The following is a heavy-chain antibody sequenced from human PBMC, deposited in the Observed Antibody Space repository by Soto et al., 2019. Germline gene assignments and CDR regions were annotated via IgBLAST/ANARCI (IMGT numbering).Heavy chain of an antibody. CDR3: ARDLGSGYDPGDY. Sequence: QVQLVQSGAEVKKPGSSVKVSCKASGDTFSGYPISWVRQAPGQGLEWMGGIIPLFGTTNYAQRFQGRVTITADKSTSTAYMELSSLKSEDTAIYYCARDLGSGYDPGDYWGQGTLVNVSS. CDR1: GDTFSGYP. V-gene: IGHV1-69*14. D-gene: IGHD5-12*01. CDR2: IIPLFGTT. J-gene: IGHJ4*02.